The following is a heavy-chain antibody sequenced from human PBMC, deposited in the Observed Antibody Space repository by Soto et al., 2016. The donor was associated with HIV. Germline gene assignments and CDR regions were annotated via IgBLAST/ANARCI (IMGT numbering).Heavy chain of an antibody. V-gene: IGHV3-48*01. CDR1: GFTFSSYS. Sequence: EVQLVESGGGLVQPGGSLRLSCAASGFTFSSYSMNWVRQAPGKGLEWVSYISSSSSTIYYADSVKGRFTISRDNAKNSLYLQMNSLRAEDTAVYYCARVYSGSDDYWGQGTLVTVSS. CDR2: ISSSSSTI. D-gene: IGHD1-26*01. J-gene: IGHJ4*02. CDR3: ARVYSGSDDY.